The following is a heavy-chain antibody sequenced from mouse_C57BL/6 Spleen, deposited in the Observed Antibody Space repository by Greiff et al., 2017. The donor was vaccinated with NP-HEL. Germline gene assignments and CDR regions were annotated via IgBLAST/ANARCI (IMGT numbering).Heavy chain of an antibody. CDR1: GYSFTSYY. Sequence: VQLQQSGPELVKPGASVKISCKASGYSFTSYYIHWVKQRPGQGLEWIGWIYPGSGNTKYNEKFKGKATLTADTSSSTAYRQLSSLTSEDSAVDSCARETWDGYYLDYWGQGTTLTVSS. V-gene: IGHV1-66*01. CDR3: ARETWDGYYLDY. D-gene: IGHD4-1*01. CDR2: IYPGSGNT. J-gene: IGHJ2*01.